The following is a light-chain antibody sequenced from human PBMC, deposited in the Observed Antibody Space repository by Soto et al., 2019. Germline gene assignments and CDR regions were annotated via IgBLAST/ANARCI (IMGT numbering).Light chain of an antibody. J-gene: IGKJ2*01. CDR2: GAS. Sequence: EIVLTQSPGTLSLSPGERATLSCRASQSVSSSYLAWYQQKPGQAPRLLIYGASSRTTGIPDRFSGSGSGTDSTLTISRLEPEDFAVYYCQQYGSSPSKMYTFGQGTKLETK. V-gene: IGKV3-20*01. CDR1: QSVSSSY. CDR3: QQYGSSPSKMYT.